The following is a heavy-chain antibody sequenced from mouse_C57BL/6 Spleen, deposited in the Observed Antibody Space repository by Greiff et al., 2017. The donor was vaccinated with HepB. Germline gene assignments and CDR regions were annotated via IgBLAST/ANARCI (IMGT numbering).Heavy chain of an antibody. CDR2: IHPNSGST. Sequence: QVQLQQPGAELVKPGASVKLSCKASGYTFTSYWMHWVKQRPGQGLEWIGMIHPNSGSTNYNEKFKSKATLTVDKSSSTAYMQLSSLTSEDSAVYYCAQPVVDPYAMDYWGQGTSVTVSS. V-gene: IGHV1-64*01. D-gene: IGHD1-1*01. J-gene: IGHJ4*01. CDR1: GYTFTSYW. CDR3: AQPVVDPYAMDY.